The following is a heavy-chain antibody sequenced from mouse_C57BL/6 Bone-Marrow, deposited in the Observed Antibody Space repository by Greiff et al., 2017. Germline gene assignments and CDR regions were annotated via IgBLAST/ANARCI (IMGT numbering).Heavy chain of an antibody. CDR3: AREDEYGSSY. Sequence: VQLQQSGAELARPGASVKLSCKASGYTFTSYGIRWVKQSTGQGLEWIGEIYPRSGNTYYNEKFKGKATLTADKSSSTAYMERRSLTSEDSAVYFCAREDEYGSSYWGQGTLVTGSA. V-gene: IGHV1-81*01. CDR2: IYPRSGNT. CDR1: GYTFTSYG. J-gene: IGHJ3*01. D-gene: IGHD5-1*01.